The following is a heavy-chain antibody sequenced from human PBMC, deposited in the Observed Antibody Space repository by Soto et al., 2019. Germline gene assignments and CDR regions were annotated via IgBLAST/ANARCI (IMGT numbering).Heavy chain of an antibody. V-gene: IGHV3-74*01. CDR2: INMDGTKT. CDR1: EFTFSKYW. D-gene: IGHD3-22*01. Sequence: PGGSLRLSCVASEFTFSKYWMHWVRQAPGKGLGWVSRINMDGTKTAYADSVKGRFTVSRDNANNTLYLQMNSLGVEDTAVYYCARDYYYDSRSSSVNWFDPWGQGTLVTVSS. CDR3: ARDYYYDSRSSSVNWFDP. J-gene: IGHJ5*02.